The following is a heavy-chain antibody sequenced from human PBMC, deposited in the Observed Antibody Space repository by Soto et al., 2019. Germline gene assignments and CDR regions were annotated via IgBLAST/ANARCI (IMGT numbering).Heavy chain of an antibody. V-gene: IGHV1-69*19. CDR2: SSPMFGAA. Sequence: QVQLVQSGAEMKKPGSSVKVSCQSSGGTFNTYAMNWVRQAPGQGPEWMGDSSPMFGAANYAPKFQVRVTITADESTGTSYMQLSSLTSEDTALYFCAREVQVHTPAFVYWGQGTLVTVSS. J-gene: IGHJ4*02. CDR3: AREVQVHTPAFVY. D-gene: IGHD3-10*01. CDR1: GGTFNTYA.